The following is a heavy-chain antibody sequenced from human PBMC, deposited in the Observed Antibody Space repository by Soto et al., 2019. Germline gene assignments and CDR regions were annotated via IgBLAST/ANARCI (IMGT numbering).Heavy chain of an antibody. J-gene: IGHJ4*02. CDR2: VDLEDGET. CDR1: GYTFTDYY. V-gene: IGHV1-69-2*01. Sequence: EVQLVQSGAEVKKPGASVKISCKVSGYTFTDYYTHWVQQAPGKGLEWMGLVDLEDGETMYAEKFQGRVTITADTSTDTAYMDLSSLRSEDTAVYYCASSGSYNQPYKLNYWGQGTLVTVSS. D-gene: IGHD1-26*01. CDR3: ASSGSYNQPYKLNY.